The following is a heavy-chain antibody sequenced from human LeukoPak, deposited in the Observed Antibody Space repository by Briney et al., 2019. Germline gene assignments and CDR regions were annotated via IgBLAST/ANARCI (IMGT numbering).Heavy chain of an antibody. CDR1: GGSISSGDYY. CDR3: AIGRRMDTAMVEGYYFDY. D-gene: IGHD5-18*01. Sequence: SETLSLTCTVSGGSISSGDYYWSWIRQPPGKGLEWIGYIYHSGSTYYNPSLKSRVTISVDTSKNQFSLKLSSVTAADTAVYYCAIGRRMDTAMVEGYYFDYWGQGTLVTVSS. J-gene: IGHJ4*02. V-gene: IGHV4-30-4*01. CDR2: IYHSGST.